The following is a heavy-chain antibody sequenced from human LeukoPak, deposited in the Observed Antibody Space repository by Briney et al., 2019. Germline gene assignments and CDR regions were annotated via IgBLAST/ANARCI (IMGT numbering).Heavy chain of an antibody. D-gene: IGHD1-26*01. V-gene: IGHV4-39*01. CDR1: GVSISSSTYY. CDR3: ARQGGWGGAASLIEY. CDR2: MFYSGST. J-gene: IGHJ4*02. Sequence: SETLSLTCTVSGVSISSSTYYWAWIRQPPGKVLEWIGSMFYSGSTYYNASLKSRATISVDTSKNQFSLNLSSVTAADTALFFCARQGGWGGAASLIEYWGQGTLVTVSS.